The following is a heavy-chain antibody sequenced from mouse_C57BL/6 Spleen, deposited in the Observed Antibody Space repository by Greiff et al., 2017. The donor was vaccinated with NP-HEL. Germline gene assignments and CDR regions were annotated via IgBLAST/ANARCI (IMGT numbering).Heavy chain of an antibody. CDR1: GYAFTNYL. CDR3: ARSMGLYGSSS. Sequence: LVESGAELVRPGTSVKVSCKASGYAFTNYLIEWVKQRPGQGLEWIGVINPGSGGTNYNEKFKGKATLTADKSSSTAYMQLSSLTSEDSAVYFCARSMGLYGSSSWGQGTTLTVSS. CDR2: INPGSGGT. V-gene: IGHV1-54*01. D-gene: IGHD1-1*01. J-gene: IGHJ2*01.